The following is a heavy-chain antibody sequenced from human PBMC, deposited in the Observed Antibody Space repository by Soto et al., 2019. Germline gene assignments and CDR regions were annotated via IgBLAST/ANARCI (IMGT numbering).Heavy chain of an antibody. CDR2: IFPSDSDT. CDR3: ARKDKSGYFNWFDP. D-gene: IGHD3-22*01. CDR1: GYKFTSSW. V-gene: IGHV5-51*01. J-gene: IGHJ5*02. Sequence: GESLKISCRTSGYKFTSSWIAWVRQMPGKGLEWMGIIFPSDSDTRYSPSFQGQVTISADRSTSTVFLQWASLKASDTAVYFCARKDKSGYFNWFDPWGQGTLVTVSS.